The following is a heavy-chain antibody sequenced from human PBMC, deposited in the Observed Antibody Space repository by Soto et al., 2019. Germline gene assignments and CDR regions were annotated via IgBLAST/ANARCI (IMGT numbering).Heavy chain of an antibody. CDR1: GFTFGDYA. J-gene: IGHJ4*02. Sequence: EVQLVESGGGLVQPGRSLRLSCAASGFTFGDYAMQWVRQAPGKGLEWVSAISWNSGSIDYGDSVKGRFTISRDNAKNSLYLQMNSLRAEDTALYYCAKSHTTSGWYVTTDYWGQGTRVTVSS. CDR3: AKSHTTSGWYVTTDY. CDR2: ISWNSGSI. V-gene: IGHV3-9*01. D-gene: IGHD6-19*01.